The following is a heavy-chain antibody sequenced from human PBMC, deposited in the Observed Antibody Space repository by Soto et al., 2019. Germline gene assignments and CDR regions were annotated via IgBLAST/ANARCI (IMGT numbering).Heavy chain of an antibody. V-gene: IGHV1-24*01. D-gene: IGHD3-10*01. CDR1: GYTLTELS. CDR3: ATQPITMVRGVIIRSLPDY. CDR2: FDPEDGET. J-gene: IGHJ4*02. Sequence: GASVKVSCKVSGYTLTELSMHWVRQAPGKGLEWMGGFDPEDGETIYAQKFQGRVTMTEDTSTDTAYMELSSLRSEDTAVYYCATQPITMVRGVIIRSLPDYWGQGTLVTVSS.